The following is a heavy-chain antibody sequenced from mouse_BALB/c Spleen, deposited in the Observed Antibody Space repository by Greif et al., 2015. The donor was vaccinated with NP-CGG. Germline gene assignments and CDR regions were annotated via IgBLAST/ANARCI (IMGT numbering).Heavy chain of an antibody. CDR2: IYPGSGNT. CDR1: GYTFTDYY. V-gene: IGHV1-84*02. D-gene: IGHD4-1*01. J-gene: IGHJ4*01. Sequence: QVQLQQPGPELVKPGASVKISCKASGYTFTDYYINWVKQKPGQGLEWIGWIYPGSGNTKYNEKFKGKATLTVDTSSSTAYMQLSSLTSEDTAVYFCARRTGTEAMDYWGQGTSVTVSS. CDR3: ARRTGTEAMDY.